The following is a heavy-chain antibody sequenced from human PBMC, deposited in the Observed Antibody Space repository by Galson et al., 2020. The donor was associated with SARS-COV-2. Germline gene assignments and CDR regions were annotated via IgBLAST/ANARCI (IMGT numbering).Heavy chain of an antibody. Sequence: SETLSLTCTVSGASVRSNNWWTWVRQPPGMALEWIGEIFQSGTTNYNPSLGSRVSVSVDESKNQFSLELNSVTAADTAIYYCASNRNWGAFLDHWGQGMLVTVSS. CDR3: ASNRNWGAFLDH. J-gene: IGHJ4*02. D-gene: IGHD3-16*01. CDR1: GASVRSNNW. V-gene: IGHV4-4*02. CDR2: IFQSGTT.